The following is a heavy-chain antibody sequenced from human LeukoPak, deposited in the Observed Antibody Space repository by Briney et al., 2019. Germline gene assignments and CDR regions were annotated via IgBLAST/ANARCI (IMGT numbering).Heavy chain of an antibody. CDR2: ISSSSSYI. J-gene: IGHJ4*02. V-gene: IGHV3-21*01. D-gene: IGHD6-13*01. CDR1: QFTFSSYS. Sequence: PGGSLRLSCAASQFTFSSYSMNWVRQAPGKGLEWVSSISSSSSYIYSADSVKGRFTISRDNAKNSLYLQMNGLRAEDTAVYYCARLAAGSDYFDSWGQGTLVTVSS. CDR3: ARLAAGSDYFDS.